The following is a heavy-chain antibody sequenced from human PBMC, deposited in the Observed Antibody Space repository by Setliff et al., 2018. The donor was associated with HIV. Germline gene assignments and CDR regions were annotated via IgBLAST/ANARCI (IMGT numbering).Heavy chain of an antibody. CDR3: ARGGTGRPRPIDY. V-gene: IGHV1-18*01. D-gene: IGHD7-27*01. CDR1: GFTFSTYA. Sequence: ASVKVSCKASGFTFSTYAISWVRQAPGQGLEWMGWISTYNGNTRYAQKVQGRVTMTTDTSTSTAYMELRSLRSDDTAVYYCARGGTGRPRPIDYWGQGTLVTVSS. J-gene: IGHJ4*02. CDR2: ISTYNGNT.